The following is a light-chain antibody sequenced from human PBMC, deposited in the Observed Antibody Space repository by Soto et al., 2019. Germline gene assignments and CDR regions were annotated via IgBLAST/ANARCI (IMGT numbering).Light chain of an antibody. CDR3: QQYNNWPYT. Sequence: EIVMTQSPDTLSVSPGERATLSCRASQSVSTNLAWYKQKPGQAPRLLIYGASSRATGIPARFSGSWSGTEFTLTISSLQSEDFAVYHCQQYNNWPYTFGQGTKLEIK. CDR2: GAS. CDR1: QSVSTN. V-gene: IGKV3-15*01. J-gene: IGKJ2*01.